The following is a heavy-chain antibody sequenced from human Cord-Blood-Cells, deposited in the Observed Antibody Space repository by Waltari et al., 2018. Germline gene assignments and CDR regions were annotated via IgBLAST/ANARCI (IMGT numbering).Heavy chain of an antibody. CDR3: ARDPGMGATAFDI. CDR1: RLTFISYS. Sequence: EVQLVETGVGLVKPGGTLRLSCAASRLTFISYSLNWARQAPGKVLEWVSSISSSSSYIYYADSVKGRFTISRDNAKNSLYLQMNSLRAVDTAVYDCARDPGMGATAFDIWGQGTMVTVAS. CDR2: ISSSSSYI. D-gene: IGHD1-26*01. V-gene: IGHV3-21*01. J-gene: IGHJ3*02.